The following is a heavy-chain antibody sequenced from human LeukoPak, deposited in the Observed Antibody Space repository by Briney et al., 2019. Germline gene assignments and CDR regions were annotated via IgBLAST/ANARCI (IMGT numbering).Heavy chain of an antibody. Sequence: SETLSLTCTVSGGSISSYYWSWIRQPPGKGLEWIGYIYTSGSTNYNPSLKSRVTISVDTSKNQFSLKLSSVTAADTAVYYCARHASSGSYCGPWGQGTLVTVSS. J-gene: IGHJ5*02. D-gene: IGHD1-26*01. V-gene: IGHV4-4*09. CDR1: GGSISSYY. CDR2: IYTSGST. CDR3: ARHASSGSYCGP.